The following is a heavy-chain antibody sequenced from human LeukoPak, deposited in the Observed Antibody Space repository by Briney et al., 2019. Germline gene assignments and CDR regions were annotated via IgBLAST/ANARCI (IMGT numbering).Heavy chain of an antibody. J-gene: IGHJ4*02. Sequence: GGSLRLSCAASGFTFSSYAMSWVRQAPGKGLEWASAISGSGGSTYYADSVKGRFTISRDNSKNTLYLQMNSLRAEDTAVYYCAKDITRNYYDSSGYFFDYWGQGTLVTVSS. D-gene: IGHD3-22*01. CDR2: ISGSGGST. CDR3: AKDITRNYYDSSGYFFDY. CDR1: GFTFSSYA. V-gene: IGHV3-23*01.